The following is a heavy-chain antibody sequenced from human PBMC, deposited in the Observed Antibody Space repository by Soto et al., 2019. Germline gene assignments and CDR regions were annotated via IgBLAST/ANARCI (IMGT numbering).Heavy chain of an antibody. CDR2: ISSSSSYI. D-gene: IGHD3-3*01. V-gene: IGHV3-21*01. J-gene: IGHJ6*02. CDR1: GFTFSSYS. CDR3: ASRQLTYYDFWSGPSRDV. Sequence: GGSLRLSCAASGFTFSSYSMNWVRQAPGKGLEWVSSISSSSSYIYYADSVKGRFTISRDNAKNSLYLQMNSLRAEDTAVYYCASRQLTYYDFWSGPSRDVWGQGTTVTVSS.